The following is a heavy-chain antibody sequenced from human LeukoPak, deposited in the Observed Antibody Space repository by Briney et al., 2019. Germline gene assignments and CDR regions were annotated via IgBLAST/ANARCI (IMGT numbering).Heavy chain of an antibody. Sequence: TSVKVSRTASGYTFTSYGISWVRQAPGQGLEWMGWISAYNGNINYAQKLQGRVTMNADTSTCTAYMELRSLRSEDTAVYYCARDRYGSGSYYNFDYWGQGMLVTVSS. CDR1: GYTFTSYG. V-gene: IGHV1-18*01. J-gene: IGHJ4*02. CDR2: ISAYNGNI. D-gene: IGHD3-10*01. CDR3: ARDRYGSGSYYNFDY.